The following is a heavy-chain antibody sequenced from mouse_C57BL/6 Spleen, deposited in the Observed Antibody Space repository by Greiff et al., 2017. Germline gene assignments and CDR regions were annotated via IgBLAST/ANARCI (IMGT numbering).Heavy chain of an antibody. D-gene: IGHD1-1*01. CDR3: ARSYGYAMDY. J-gene: IGHJ4*01. CDR2: ISRGSSTI. V-gene: IGHV5-17*01. Sequence: EVQLQESGGGLVKPGGSLKLSCAASGFTFSDYGMHWVRQAPEKGLEWVAYISRGSSTIYYADTVKGRFTISRDNAKNTLFLQMTSLRSEDTAMYYCARSYGYAMDYWGQGTSVTVSS. CDR1: GFTFSDYG.